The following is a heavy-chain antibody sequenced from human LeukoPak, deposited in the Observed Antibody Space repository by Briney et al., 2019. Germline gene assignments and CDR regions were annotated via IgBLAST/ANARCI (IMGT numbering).Heavy chain of an antibody. Sequence: GGSLRLSCAASGFTSSSYAMSWVRLAPGKGLEWVSAISGSGGSTYYADSVKGRFTISRDNSKNTLYLQMNSLRAEDTAVYYCAKNSAGYNFYYYYMDVWGKGTTVTVSS. J-gene: IGHJ6*03. V-gene: IGHV3-23*01. CDR3: AKNSAGYNFYYYYMDV. CDR1: GFTSSSYA. D-gene: IGHD5-24*01. CDR2: ISGSGGST.